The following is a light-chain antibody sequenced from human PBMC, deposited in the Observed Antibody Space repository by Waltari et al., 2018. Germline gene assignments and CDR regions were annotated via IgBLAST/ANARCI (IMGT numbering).Light chain of an antibody. V-gene: IGLV2-11*01. CDR2: DVS. CDR3: CSYAGSFYV. CDR1: SSDVGGYKY. Sequence: QSALTQPRSVSGSPGQSVTISCPGTSSDVGGYKYFSWYQHHPGKAPKLIIYDVSKRPSGVPDRFSGSKSGNTASLTISGLQAEDEADYYCCSYAGSFYVFGTGTKVTVL. J-gene: IGLJ1*01.